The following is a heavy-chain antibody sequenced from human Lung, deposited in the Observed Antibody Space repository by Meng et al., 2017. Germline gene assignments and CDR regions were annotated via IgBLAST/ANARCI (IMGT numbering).Heavy chain of an antibody. CDR3: ARGRVVVAATPSDY. V-gene: IGHV3-21*01. Sequence: EVQLVEAGGGRVKPGGALRVSCAASGFTFSSYSMTWVRQAPGKGLEWVSSISSSSTYADSVKGRFTISRDNAKNSLYLQMNSLRAEDTAVYYCARGRVVVAATPSDYWGQGTLVTVSS. CDR1: GFTFSSYS. CDR2: ISSSST. J-gene: IGHJ4*02. D-gene: IGHD2-15*01.